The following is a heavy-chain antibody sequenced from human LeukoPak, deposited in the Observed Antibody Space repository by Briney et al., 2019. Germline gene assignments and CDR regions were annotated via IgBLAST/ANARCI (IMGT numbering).Heavy chain of an antibody. CDR3: ARDLGSTLEYFQH. CDR2: IKQDGSEK. J-gene: IGHJ1*01. CDR1: GFIFSSYW. Sequence: PGGSLRLSCAASGFIFSSYWMSWVRQAPGKGLEWVANIKQDGSEKYYVDSVKGRFTISRDNAKNSLYLQMNSLRAEDTAVYYCARDLGSTLEYFQHWGQGTLVTVSS. V-gene: IGHV3-7*01. D-gene: IGHD2-15*01.